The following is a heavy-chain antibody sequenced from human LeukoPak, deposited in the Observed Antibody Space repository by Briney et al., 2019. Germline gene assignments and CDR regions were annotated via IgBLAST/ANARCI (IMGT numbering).Heavy chain of an antibody. CDR2: IKLDGSEK. D-gene: IGHD4-17*01. CDR3: ARDRDYAFDY. Sequence: GGSLRLSCVASGFTFGKYWMSWVRQAPGKGLEWVANIKLDGSEKNYVDSVKGRFTISRDNTKNSLYLQMNSLRAEDTAVFYCARDRDYAFDYWGQGTLVTVSS. CDR1: GFTFGKYW. J-gene: IGHJ4*02. V-gene: IGHV3-7*03.